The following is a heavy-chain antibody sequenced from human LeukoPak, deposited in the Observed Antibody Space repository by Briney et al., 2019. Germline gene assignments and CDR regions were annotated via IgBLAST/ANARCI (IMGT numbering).Heavy chain of an antibody. CDR2: INHSGST. Sequence: TSETLSLTCAVYGGSFSGYYWSWIRQPPGKGLEWIGEINHSGSTNYNPSLKSRVTISVDTSKNQFSLKLSSVTAADTAVYYCARDITAVTTFRSAFDIWGQGTMVTVSS. CDR3: ARDITAVTTFRSAFDI. V-gene: IGHV4-34*01. D-gene: IGHD4-17*01. J-gene: IGHJ3*02. CDR1: GGSFSGYY.